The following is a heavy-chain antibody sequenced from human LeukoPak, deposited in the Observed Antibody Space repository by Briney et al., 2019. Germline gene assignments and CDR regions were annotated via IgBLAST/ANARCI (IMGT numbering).Heavy chain of an antibody. CDR3: ARIPEY. D-gene: IGHD2-2*01. CDR1: GFDFSTYA. J-gene: IGHJ1*01. CDR2: ISKSGDDT. V-gene: IGHV3-64*01. Sequence: PGGSLRLSCAASGFDFSTYAMHWVRLTPGKVLEFVSAISKSGDDTSYGNDVKGRFTISRDNIKNTVDLEMGSLRVDDTGIYYCARIPEYWGQGTVVTVSS.